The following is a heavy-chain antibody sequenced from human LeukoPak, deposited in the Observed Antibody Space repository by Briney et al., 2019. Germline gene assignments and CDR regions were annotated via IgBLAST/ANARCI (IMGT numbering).Heavy chain of an antibody. V-gene: IGHV4-34*01. D-gene: IGHD5-18*01. CDR2: INHSGST. CDR3: ARGRAIQLWLGYMDV. J-gene: IGHJ6*03. Sequence: SETLSLTCAVYGGSFSGYYWSWIRQPPGKGLEWIGEINHSGSTNYNPALKSRVTISVDTYNNQFLLMLISVTAADAAVYYCARGRAIQLWLGYMDVWGKGATVTVSS. CDR1: GGSFSGYY.